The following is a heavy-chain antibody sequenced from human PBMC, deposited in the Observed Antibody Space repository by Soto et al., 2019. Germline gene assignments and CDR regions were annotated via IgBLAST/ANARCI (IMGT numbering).Heavy chain of an antibody. V-gene: IGHV3-23*01. J-gene: IGHJ4*02. CDR2: ISGSCGST. CDR3: ARRGSGSYYDY. D-gene: IGHD1-26*01. Sequence: EVQLLESGGGLVQPGGSLRLSCAASGFTFSSYAMRWVRQAPVKGLEWVSAISGSCGSTYYADSVKGRFTISRDNSKNTLYLQMHGLRAEEAAVWYGARRGSGSYYDYWGQGTQVTVSS. CDR1: GFTFSSYA.